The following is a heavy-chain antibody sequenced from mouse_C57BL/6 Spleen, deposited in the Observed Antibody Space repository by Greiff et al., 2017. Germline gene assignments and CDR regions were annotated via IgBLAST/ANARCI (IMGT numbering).Heavy chain of an antibody. Sequence: EVQLVESGPGLVKPSQSLSLTCSVTGYSITSGYYWNWIRQFPGNKLEWMGYISYDGSNNYNPSLKNRISITRDTSKNQFFLKLNSVTTEDTATYYCARDPYYYGSSYWYFDVWGTGTTGTVSS. CDR1: GYSITSGYY. CDR3: ARDPYYYGSSYWYFDV. V-gene: IGHV3-6*01. D-gene: IGHD1-1*01. J-gene: IGHJ1*03. CDR2: ISYDGSN.